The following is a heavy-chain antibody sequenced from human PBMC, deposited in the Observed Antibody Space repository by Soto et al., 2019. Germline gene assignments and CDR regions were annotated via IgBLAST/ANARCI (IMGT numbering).Heavy chain of an antibody. V-gene: IGHV3-7*05. Sequence: EVQLVESGGGLVQPGGSLRLSCAASGFTFSGYWMSWVRQAPGKGLEWVANIKQDGSEQFYVDSVKGRFTISRDNAKNSLYLQMNILRAEDTAVYYCAREAVWGQGNTVTVSS. CDR1: GFTFSGYW. CDR2: IKQDGSEQ. CDR3: AREAV. J-gene: IGHJ6*02.